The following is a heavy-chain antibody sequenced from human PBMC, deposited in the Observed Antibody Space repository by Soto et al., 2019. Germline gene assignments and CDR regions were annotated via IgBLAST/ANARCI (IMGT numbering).Heavy chain of an antibody. Sequence: SETLSLTCAVSGGSISSSNWWSWVRQPPGKGLEWIGEIYHSGSTNYNPSLKSRVTISVDKSKNQFSLKLSSVTAADTAVYYCARDKSFGYSGYDTLFYWGRGTLVTVSS. J-gene: IGHJ4*02. CDR3: ARDKSFGYSGYDTLFY. D-gene: IGHD5-12*01. V-gene: IGHV4-4*02. CDR1: GGSISSSNW. CDR2: IYHSGST.